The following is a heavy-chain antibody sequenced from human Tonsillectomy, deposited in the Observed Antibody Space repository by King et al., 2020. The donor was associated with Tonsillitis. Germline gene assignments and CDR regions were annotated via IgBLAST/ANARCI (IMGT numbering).Heavy chain of an antibody. J-gene: IGHJ4*02. CDR2: IWYDGSNK. Sequence: VQLVESGGGVVQPGRSLRLSCAASGFTFSSYGMHWVRQAPGKGLEWVAVIWYDGSNKYYADSVKGRFTISRDNSKNTLYLQMNSLRAEDTAGYYCAREGGWYYGSGSYPFDYWGQGTLVTVSS. CDR1: GFTFSSYG. D-gene: IGHD3-10*01. CDR3: AREGGWYYGSGSYPFDY. V-gene: IGHV3-33*08.